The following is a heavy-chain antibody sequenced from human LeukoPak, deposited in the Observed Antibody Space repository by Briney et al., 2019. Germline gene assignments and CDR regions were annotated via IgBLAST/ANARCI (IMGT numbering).Heavy chain of an antibody. CDR1: GSFFTSYW. CDR2: IDPGDSYT. V-gene: IGHV5-10-1*01. J-gene: IGHJ4*02. CDR3: ARKKYSDY. Sequence: GASLLISCKDSGSFFTSYWSSLGRQLPGKGLECRGSIDPGDSYTNYSPSFQGHVTVSADQSISTASLQWRSLKASDTAMYYCARKKYSDYWGRGTLVTVSS.